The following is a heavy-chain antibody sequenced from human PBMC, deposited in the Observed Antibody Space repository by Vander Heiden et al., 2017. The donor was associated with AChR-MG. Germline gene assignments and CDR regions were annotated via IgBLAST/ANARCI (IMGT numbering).Heavy chain of an antibody. CDR2: INHSGST. D-gene: IGHD3-3*01. CDR1: GGSFSGYY. CDR3: ARGRDFWSGYYRYYYYYMDV. V-gene: IGHV4-34*01. J-gene: IGHJ6*03. Sequence: QVQLQQWGAVLLKPSETLSLTCAVYGGSFSGYYWSWIRQPPGKGLEWIGEINHSGSTNYNPSLKSRVTISVDTSKNQFSLKLSSVTAADTAVYYCARGRDFWSGYYRYYYYYMDVWGKGTTVTVSS.